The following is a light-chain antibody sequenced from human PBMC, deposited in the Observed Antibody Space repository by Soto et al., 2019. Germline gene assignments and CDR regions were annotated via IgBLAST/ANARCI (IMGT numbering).Light chain of an antibody. Sequence: SVSTGERATVSCRASQRIRSDLAWYPQKAGQAPRLLIFGASTRATGIPDRFSGSGSGIQSTLTISSLQSEHCAVYFCQQCDKRPWTFGQGTKVAIK. CDR1: QRIRSD. CDR2: GAS. V-gene: IGKV3-15*01. J-gene: IGKJ1*01. CDR3: QQCDKRPWT.